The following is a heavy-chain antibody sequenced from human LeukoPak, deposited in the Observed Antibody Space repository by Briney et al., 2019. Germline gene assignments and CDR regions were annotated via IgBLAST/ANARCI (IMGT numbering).Heavy chain of an antibody. J-gene: IGHJ6*03. CDR1: GGSISSSSYY. CDR2: NSGNTYT. D-gene: IGHD2-8*02. Sequence: SETLSLTCTVSGGSISSSSYYWGWIRQPPGKGLEWIGSNSGNTYTYYNPSLKSRVTISVDTSKNQFSLKLSSVTAADTAVYFCARRRGQSSGPSYYYFYMDVWGKGTTVTVSS. CDR3: ARRRGQSSGPSYYYFYMDV. V-gene: IGHV4-39*07.